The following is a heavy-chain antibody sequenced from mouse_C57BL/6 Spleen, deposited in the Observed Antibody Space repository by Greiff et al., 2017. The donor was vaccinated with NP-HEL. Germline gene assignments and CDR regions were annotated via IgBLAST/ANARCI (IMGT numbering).Heavy chain of an antibody. CDR1: GFNIKDDY. CDR3: TTGGYDVPFAY. J-gene: IGHJ3*01. CDR2: IDPENGDT. Sequence: EVKLMESGAELVRPGASVKLSCTASGFNIKDDYMHWVKQRPEQGLEWIGWIDPENGDTEYASKFQGKATITADTSSNTAYLQLSSLTSEDTAVYYCTTGGYDVPFAYWGQGTLVTVSA. D-gene: IGHD2-2*01. V-gene: IGHV14-4*01.